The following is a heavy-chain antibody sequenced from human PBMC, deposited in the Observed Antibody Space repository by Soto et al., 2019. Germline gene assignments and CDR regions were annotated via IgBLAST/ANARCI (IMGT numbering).Heavy chain of an antibody. CDR1: GYSFTSYW. CDR3: ARQDSSGYYPLYYYYGMDV. V-gene: IGHV5-51*01. D-gene: IGHD3-22*01. Sequence: PGESLKISCKGSGYSFTSYWIGWVRQMPGKGLEWMGIIYPGDSDTRYSPSVQGQVTISADKSISTAYLQWSSLKASDTAMYYCARQDSSGYYPLYYYYGMDVWGQGTTVTVSS. J-gene: IGHJ6*02. CDR2: IYPGDSDT.